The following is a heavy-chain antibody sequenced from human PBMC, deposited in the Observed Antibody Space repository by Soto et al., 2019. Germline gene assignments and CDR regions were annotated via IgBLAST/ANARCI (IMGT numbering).Heavy chain of an antibody. Sequence: EVQLVESGGGLVQPGGSLRLSCAASGFTFSSYWMSWVRQAPGKGLEWVANMNHDGREIYYVDSVKGRFTISRDNAQNSVYLQMNSLRAEDTAIYYCARQYTYGRVWGQGTLVTVSS. D-gene: IGHD5-18*01. CDR1: GFTFSSYW. CDR2: MNHDGREI. V-gene: IGHV3-7*01. CDR3: ARQYTYGRV. J-gene: IGHJ4*02.